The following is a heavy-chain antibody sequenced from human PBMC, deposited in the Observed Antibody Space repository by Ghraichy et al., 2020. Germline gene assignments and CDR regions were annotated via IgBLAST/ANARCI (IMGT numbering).Heavy chain of an antibody. CDR1: GGSISSYY. V-gene: IGHV4-59*01. CDR3: ARELNRAQVGFDP. Sequence: SQTLSLTCTVSGGSISSYYWSWIRQPPGKGLEWIGYIYYSGSTNYNPSLKSRVTISVDTSKNQFSLKLSSVTAADTAVYYCARELNRAQVGFDPWGQGTLVTVSS. D-gene: IGHD1-26*01. J-gene: IGHJ5*02. CDR2: IYYSGST.